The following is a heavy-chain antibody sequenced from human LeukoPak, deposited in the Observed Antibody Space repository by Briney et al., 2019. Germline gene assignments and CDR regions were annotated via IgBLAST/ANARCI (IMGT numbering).Heavy chain of an antibody. J-gene: IGHJ4*02. CDR3: ARMGNTPAAGGAGNFDY. Sequence: GGSLRLSCAASGSTVSSNYMNWVRQAPGKGLEWVSVIYSGGGTYYADSVKGRFTISRDNSKNTLYLQMNSLRAEDTAVYYCARMGNTPAAGGAGNFDYWGQGTLATAPS. D-gene: IGHD6-13*01. CDR1: GSTVSSNY. V-gene: IGHV3-66*01. CDR2: IYSGGGT.